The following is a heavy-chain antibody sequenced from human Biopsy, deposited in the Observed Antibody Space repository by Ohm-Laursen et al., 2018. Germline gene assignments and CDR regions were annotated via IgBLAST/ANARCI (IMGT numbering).Heavy chain of an antibody. V-gene: IGHV4-59*08. J-gene: IGHJ5*02. D-gene: IGHD3-3*01. CDR1: GGSISSYY. CDR2: VYYSGST. CDR3: ARLRGGVVINYSWFDP. Sequence: GTLSLTCTVSGGSISSYYWTWIRQPPGKGLEWIGDVYYSGSTNRNPSLKSRVAISVDTSKNQLSLSLNSVTAADTAVFYCARLRGGVVINYSWFDPWGQGILVTVSS.